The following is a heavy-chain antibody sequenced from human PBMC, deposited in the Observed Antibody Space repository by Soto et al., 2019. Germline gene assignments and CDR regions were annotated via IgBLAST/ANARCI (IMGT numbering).Heavy chain of an antibody. CDR3: ARELQLRYYYYGMDV. J-gene: IGHJ6*02. V-gene: IGHV1-69*12. D-gene: IGHD2-2*01. CDR2: IIPIFGTA. CDR1: GGTFSSYA. Sequence: QVQLVQSGAEVKQPGSSMKVSCKASGGTFSSYAISWVRQAPGQGLEWMGGIIPIFGTANYAQKFQGRVTITADESTSTAYMELSSLRSEDTAVYYCARELQLRYYYYGMDVWGQGTTVTVSS.